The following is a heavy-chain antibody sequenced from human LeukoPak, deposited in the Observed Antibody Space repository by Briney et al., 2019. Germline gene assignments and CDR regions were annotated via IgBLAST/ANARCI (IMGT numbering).Heavy chain of an antibody. CDR3: ARDLTASRPNDYYYYGMDV. CDR2: INPNSGGT. D-gene: IGHD6-25*01. J-gene: IGHJ6*02. CDR1: GYTFTGYY. Sequence: ASVKVSCKASGYTFTGYYMHWVRQAPGQGLEWKGWINPNSGGTNYAQKFQGRVTMTRDTSISTAYMELSRLRSDDTAVYYCARDLTASRPNDYYYYGMDVWGQGTTVTVSS. V-gene: IGHV1-2*02.